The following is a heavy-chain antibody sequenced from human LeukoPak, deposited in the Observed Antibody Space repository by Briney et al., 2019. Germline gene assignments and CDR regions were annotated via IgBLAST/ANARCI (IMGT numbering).Heavy chain of an antibody. Sequence: AETLSLTCTASGGSISSYSMSWVRQPPGKGLEWVGYIYSNGSNNYNPSLKSRVTISVDTYKNQFSLKLSSVTAADTAVYYCARLATTVVTSIGGGYYYYMDVWGKGTTVTVSS. J-gene: IGHJ6*03. CDR2: IYSNGSN. D-gene: IGHD4-23*01. CDR3: ARLATTVVTSIGGGYYYYMDV. CDR1: GGSISSYS. V-gene: IGHV4-4*09.